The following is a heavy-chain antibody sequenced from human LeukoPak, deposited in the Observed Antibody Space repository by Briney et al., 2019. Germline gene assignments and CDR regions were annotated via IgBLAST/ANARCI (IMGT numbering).Heavy chain of an antibody. CDR3: ARAEMATDAFDI. CDR1: GFTFSSYA. CDR2: ISSSGSTI. Sequence: GGSLRLSCAASGFTFSSYAMSWVRQAPGKGLEWVSYISSSGSTIYYADSVKGRFTISRDNAKNSLYLQMNSLRAEDTAVYYCARAEMATDAFDIWGQGTMITVSS. D-gene: IGHD5-24*01. V-gene: IGHV3-48*03. J-gene: IGHJ3*02.